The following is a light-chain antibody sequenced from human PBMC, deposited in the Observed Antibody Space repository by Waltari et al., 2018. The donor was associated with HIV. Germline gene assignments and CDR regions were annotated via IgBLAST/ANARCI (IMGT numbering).Light chain of an antibody. V-gene: IGKV3-15*01. CDR3: KQYNDWPLT. J-gene: IGKJ4*01. CDR1: PTVSSS. Sequence: EIVMTQSSATLSVFPGERATVSCRASPTVSSSLAWYQQKPGKAPRLLIYGASTRATCIAARFSGSEAGTVFALTISSLQSEDFAVYDCKQYNDWPLTFGGGTRVEIK. CDR2: GAS.